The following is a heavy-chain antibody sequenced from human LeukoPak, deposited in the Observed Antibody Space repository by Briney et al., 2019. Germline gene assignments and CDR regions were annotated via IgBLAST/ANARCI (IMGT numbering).Heavy chain of an antibody. CDR1: GGSISSYY. V-gene: IGHV4-59*12. CDR3: ARGGPVSSRLARPAFDY. Sequence: SETLSLTCTVSGGSISSYYWSWIRQPPGKGLEWIGYIYYSGSTNYNPSLKSRVTISVDTSKNQFSLKLSSVTAADTAVYYCARGGPVSSRLARPAFDYWGQGTLVTVSS. CDR2: IYYSGST. D-gene: IGHD2-2*01. J-gene: IGHJ4*02.